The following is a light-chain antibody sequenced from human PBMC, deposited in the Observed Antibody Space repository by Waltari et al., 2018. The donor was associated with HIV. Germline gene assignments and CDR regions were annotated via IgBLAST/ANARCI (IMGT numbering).Light chain of an antibody. CDR3: VQYTHLPHT. CDR2: GVS. CDR1: QSLGSSNGNTI. V-gene: IGKV2-30*01. J-gene: IGKJ2*01. Sequence: DVVVTQSPLSLPVTRGQPDSISCRSSQSLGSSNGNTILEGFQQRAGQSPRRLIYGVSNRNSVVPDRCSGSGSGSAVTLKISRVEAEDVGVYYCVQYTHLPHTFGQGTKLEIK.